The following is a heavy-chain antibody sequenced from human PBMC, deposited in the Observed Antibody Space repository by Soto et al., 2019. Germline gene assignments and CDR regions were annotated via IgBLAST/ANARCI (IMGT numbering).Heavy chain of an antibody. CDR2: IKQDGSEK. J-gene: IGHJ6*03. CDR3: ARVDIVVVPAASEDYYYYYYMDV. CDR1: GFTFSSYW. V-gene: IGHV3-7*01. D-gene: IGHD2-2*03. Sequence: ESGGGLVQPGGSLRLSCAASGFTFSSYWMSWVRQAPGKGLEWVANIKQDGSEKYYVDSVKGRFTISRDNAKNSLYLQMNSLRAEDTAVYYCARVDIVVVPAASEDYYYYYYMDVWGKGTTVTVSS.